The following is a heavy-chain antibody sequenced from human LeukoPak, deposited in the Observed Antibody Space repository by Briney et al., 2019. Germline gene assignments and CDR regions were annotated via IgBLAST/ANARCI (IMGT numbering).Heavy chain of an antibody. D-gene: IGHD6-19*01. Sequence: GGSLRFSCAASGFTFTKCAMSWIRQAPGKGLEWVAIITATGDTAYYADSVKGRFTISRDNSRNTVYMQMDSLRAEDTAIYYCAGDRNSDWYSPLDYWGQGSQVTVSP. CDR1: GFTFTKCA. CDR3: AGDRNSDWYSPLDY. CDR2: ITATGDTA. J-gene: IGHJ4*02. V-gene: IGHV3-23*01.